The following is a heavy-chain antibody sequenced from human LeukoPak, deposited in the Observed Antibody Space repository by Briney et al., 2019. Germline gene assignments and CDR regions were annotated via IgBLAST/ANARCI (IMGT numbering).Heavy chain of an antibody. CDR1: GGSISSSSYY. Sequence: SETLPLTCTVSGGSISSSSYYWGWIRQPPGKGLEWIGSIYYSGSTYYNPSLKGRVTISVDTSKNQFSLKLSSVTAADTAVYYCARKVFEVEYSSSSWGYYYMDVWGKGTTVTVSS. V-gene: IGHV4-39*07. CDR3: ARKVFEVEYSSSSWGYYYMDV. CDR2: IYYSGST. J-gene: IGHJ6*03. D-gene: IGHD6-6*01.